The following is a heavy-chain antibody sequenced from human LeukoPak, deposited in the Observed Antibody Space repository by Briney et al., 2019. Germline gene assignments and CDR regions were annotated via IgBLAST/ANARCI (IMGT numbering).Heavy chain of an antibody. J-gene: IGHJ4*02. CDR1: GFTFSSYS. CDR2: ISSSSSYI. Sequence: GGSLRLSCAASGFTFSSYSMNWVRQAPGKGLEWVSSISSSSSYIYYADSVKGRLTISRDNAKNSLYLQMNSLRAEDTAVYYCARGCGGDCYSGHDYWGQGTLVTVSS. CDR3: ARGCGGDCYSGHDY. V-gene: IGHV3-21*01. D-gene: IGHD2-21*02.